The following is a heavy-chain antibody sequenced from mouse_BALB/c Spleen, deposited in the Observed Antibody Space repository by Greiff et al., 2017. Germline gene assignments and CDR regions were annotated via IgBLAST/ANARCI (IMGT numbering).Heavy chain of an antibody. CDR2: IRLKSNNYAT. D-gene: IGHD2-2*01. CDR1: GFTFSNYW. Sequence: LQQSGGGLVQPGGSMKLSCVASGFTFSNYWMNWVRQSPEKGLEWVAEIRLKSNNYATHYAESVKGRFTISRDDSKSSVYLQMNNLRAEDTGIYYCTGIYYGYDGFAYWGQGTLVTVSA. V-gene: IGHV6-6*02. J-gene: IGHJ3*01. CDR3: TGIYYGYDGFAY.